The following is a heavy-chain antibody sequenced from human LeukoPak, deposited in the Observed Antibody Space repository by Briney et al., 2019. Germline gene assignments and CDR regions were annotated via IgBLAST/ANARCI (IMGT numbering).Heavy chain of an antibody. CDR2: IYYSGST. CDR3: ARGDYSSRFDY. D-gene: IGHD6-13*01. CDR1: GGSISSNY. J-gene: IGHJ4*02. V-gene: IGHV4-59*01. Sequence: SETLSLTCTVSGGSISSNYWSWIRQPPGKGLEWIGYIYYSGSTNYNPSLESRVTISVDTSKNQFSLKLSSVTAADTAVYYCARGDYSSRFDYRGQGTLVTVSS.